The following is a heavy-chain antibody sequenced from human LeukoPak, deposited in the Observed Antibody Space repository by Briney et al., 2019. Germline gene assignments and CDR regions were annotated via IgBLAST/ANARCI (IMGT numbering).Heavy chain of an antibody. CDR2: INEDGSTT. Sequence: GGSLRLSCAASGFIFSSNWVHWVRQAPGKGLVWVSRINEDGSTTNHADSVKGRFTISRDNAKNTLYMQMNSLRAEDTAVYYCVRDLGGRSGHWGQGTLVTVSS. J-gene: IGHJ4*02. CDR3: VRDLGGRSGH. D-gene: IGHD1-26*01. CDR1: GFIFSSNW. V-gene: IGHV3-74*01.